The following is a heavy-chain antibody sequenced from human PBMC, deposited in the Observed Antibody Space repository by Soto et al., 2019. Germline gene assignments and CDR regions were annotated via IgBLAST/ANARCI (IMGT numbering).Heavy chain of an antibody. CDR2: IIPIFGTA. CDR1: GGTFSSYA. J-gene: IGHJ4*02. V-gene: IGHV1-69*01. CDR3: ARDVPATAIPPRYHAFDY. Sequence: QVQLVQSGAEVKKPGSSVKVSCKASGGTFSSYAISWVRQAPGQGLEWMGGIIPIFGTANYAQKFQGRVTITADESTSTAYMELRSLRSEDTAVYYCARDVPATAIPPRYHAFDYWGQGTLVTVSS. D-gene: IGHD2-2*02.